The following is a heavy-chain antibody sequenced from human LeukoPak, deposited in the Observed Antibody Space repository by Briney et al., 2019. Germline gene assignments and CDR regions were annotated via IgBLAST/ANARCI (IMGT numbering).Heavy chain of an antibody. J-gene: IGHJ4*02. CDR2: ISYDGTKR. V-gene: IGHV3-30*03. CDR3: ATTGGSGWTFDY. CDR1: GFTFSTYG. Sequence: GGSLRLSCEASGFTFSTYGFHWVRQAPGKGLEWLSFISYDGTKRDHADSVRGRFTISRENSKNTMYLQMNILRIEDTAVYYCATTGGSGWTFDYWGQGTLVTVSS. D-gene: IGHD6-19*01.